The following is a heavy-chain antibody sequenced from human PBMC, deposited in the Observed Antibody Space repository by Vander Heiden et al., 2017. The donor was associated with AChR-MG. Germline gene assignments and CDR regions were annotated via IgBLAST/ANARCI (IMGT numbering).Heavy chain of an antibody. J-gene: IGHJ4*02. CDR3: ARGWDYFDY. V-gene: IGHV3-48*01. CDR1: GFTFSSYS. CDR2: ISSSSSTI. Sequence: EVQLVESGGGLVQPGGSLRLSCAASGFTFSSYSMNWVRQAPGKGLAWVSYISSSSSTIYYADSVKGRFTISRDNAKNSLYLQMNSLRAEDTAVYYCARGWDYFDYWGQGTLVTVSS.